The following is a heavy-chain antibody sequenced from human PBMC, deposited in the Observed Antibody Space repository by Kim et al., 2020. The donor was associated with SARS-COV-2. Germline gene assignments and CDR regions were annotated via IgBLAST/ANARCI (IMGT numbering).Heavy chain of an antibody. J-gene: IGHJ4*02. D-gene: IGHD6-13*01. CDR1: GGSISSYY. CDR2: IYYSGST. V-gene: IGHV4-59*13. CDR3: ARATEGYSSSWYIDY. Sequence: SETLSLTCTVSGGSISSYYWSWIRQPPGKVLEWIGYIYYSGSTNYNPSLKSRVTISVDTSKNQFSLKLSSVTAADTAVYYCARATEGYSSSWYIDYWGQGTLVTVSS.